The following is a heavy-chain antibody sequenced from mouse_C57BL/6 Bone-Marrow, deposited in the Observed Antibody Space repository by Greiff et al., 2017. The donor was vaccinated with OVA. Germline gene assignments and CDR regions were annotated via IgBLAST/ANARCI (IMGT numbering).Heavy chain of an antibody. CDR2: ISDGGSYT. D-gene: IGHD1-1*01. V-gene: IGHV5-4*01. CDR1: GFTFSSYA. Sequence: EVQVVEPGGGLVKPGGSLKLSCAASGFTFSSYAMSWVRQTPEKRLEWVAIISDGGSYTYYPDNVKGRFTISRDNAKNNLYLQMSHLKSEDTAMYYCARDYYGSSPYAMDYWGQGTSVTVSS. CDR3: ARDYYGSSPYAMDY. J-gene: IGHJ4*01.